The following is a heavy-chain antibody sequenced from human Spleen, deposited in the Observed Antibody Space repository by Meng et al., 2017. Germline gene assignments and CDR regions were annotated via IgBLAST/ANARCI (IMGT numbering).Heavy chain of an antibody. CDR3: AKGSGYDDTGYWSFGDY. CDR1: GFTFSSYW. D-gene: IGHD3-22*01. Sequence: GESLKISCAASGFTFSSYWMHWVRQAPGKGLEWVSRINSDGSTATYADSVRGQFTVSRDNAKNTLYLQMSSLRAEDTALYYCAKGSGYDDTGYWSFGDYWGQGTLVTVSS. CDR2: INSDGSTA. J-gene: IGHJ4*02. V-gene: IGHV3-74*01.